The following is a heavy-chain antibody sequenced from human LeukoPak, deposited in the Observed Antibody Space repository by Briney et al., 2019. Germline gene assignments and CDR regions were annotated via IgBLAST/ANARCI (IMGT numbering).Heavy chain of an antibody. CDR1: GFTFSSYA. CDR3: ARGYYGSYYYMDV. D-gene: IGHD3-10*01. J-gene: IGHJ6*03. Sequence: GGSLRLSCAASGFTFSSYAMHWVRQAPGKGLEWVAVISYDGSNRYYADSVKGRFTISRDNSKNTLYLQMNSLRAEDTAVYYCARGYYGSYYYMDVWGKGTTVTVSS. CDR2: ISYDGSNR. V-gene: IGHV3-30*04.